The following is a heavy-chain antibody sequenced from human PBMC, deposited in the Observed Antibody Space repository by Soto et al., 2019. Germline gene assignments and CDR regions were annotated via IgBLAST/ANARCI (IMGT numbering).Heavy chain of an antibody. Sequence: PGKGLEWVSAIRYDGAATYYADSVKGRFTISRDNSRNTLSLEMNNVRAEDRAIYYCANLEISAHTGYWGQGNLVTVPS. V-gene: IGHV3-23*01. J-gene: IGHJ4*02. D-gene: IGHD1-26*01. CDR3: ANLEISAHTGY. CDR2: IRYDGAAT.